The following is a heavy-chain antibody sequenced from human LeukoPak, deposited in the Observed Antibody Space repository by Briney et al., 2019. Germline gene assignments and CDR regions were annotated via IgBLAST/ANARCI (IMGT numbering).Heavy chain of an antibody. V-gene: IGHV4-59*01. Sequence: PSETLSLTCTVSGGSISSYYWSWLRQPPGKALEWIGYIYYSGSTNYNPSLKSRVTISVDTSKNQFSLKLSSVTAADTAVYYCARVSLGELSPNFDYWGQGTLVTVSS. J-gene: IGHJ4*02. CDR3: ARVSLGELSPNFDY. CDR2: IYYSGST. D-gene: IGHD3-16*02. CDR1: GGSISSYY.